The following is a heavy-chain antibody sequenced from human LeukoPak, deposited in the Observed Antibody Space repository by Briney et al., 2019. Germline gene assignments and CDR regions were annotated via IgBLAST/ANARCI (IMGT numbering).Heavy chain of an antibody. CDR1: GGSISSHY. D-gene: IGHD6-13*01. J-gene: IGHJ4*02. V-gene: IGHV4-59*08. Sequence: SETLSLTCTVSGGSISSHYWSWIRQPAGKGLEWIGYIYYSGSTNYNPSLKSRVTISVDTSKNQFSLKLSSVTAADTAVYYCARHAYRAAAGTSLRFDYWGQGTLVTASS. CDR2: IYYSGST. CDR3: ARHAYRAAAGTSLRFDY.